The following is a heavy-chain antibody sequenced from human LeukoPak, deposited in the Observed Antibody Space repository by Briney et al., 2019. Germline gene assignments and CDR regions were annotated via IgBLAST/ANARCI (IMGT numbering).Heavy chain of an antibody. CDR3: ATVHGPGGYYFGF. V-gene: IGHV3-53*01. Sequence: GGSLRLSCAASGFTVTTNYVSWVRQAPGKGLEWVSIIYDDHSTYYADSVKGRFTMSRDSSKNTLYLQMNSLRAEDTAVYYCATVHGPGGYYFGFWGQGTLVTVSS. CDR2: IYDDHST. CDR1: GFTVTTNY. D-gene: IGHD3-10*01. J-gene: IGHJ4*02.